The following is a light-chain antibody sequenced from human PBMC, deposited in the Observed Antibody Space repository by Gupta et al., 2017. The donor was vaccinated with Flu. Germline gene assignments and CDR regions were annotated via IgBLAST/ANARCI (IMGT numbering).Light chain of an antibody. CDR3: CSYAGSDTRWI. J-gene: IGLJ2*01. CDR2: DVT. V-gene: IGLV2-11*01. Sequence: SALTQPRPASGPPGPSVAISCTGTSSDVGNYNHVSWYQQHPGKAPKFIIYDVTKRPSGVPDRFSGSKSGNTASLTISGLQAEDEANYYCCSYAGSDTRWIFGGGTKVTVL. CDR1: SSDVGNYNH.